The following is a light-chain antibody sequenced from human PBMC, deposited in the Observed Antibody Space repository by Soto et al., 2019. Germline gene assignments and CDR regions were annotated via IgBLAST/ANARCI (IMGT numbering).Light chain of an antibody. CDR1: QSVSSSY. CDR2: GAS. J-gene: IGKJ1*01. CDR3: QQYGSPPGT. V-gene: IGKV3-20*01. Sequence: EIVMTQSPATLSVSPGERATLSCRASQSVSSSYLAWYQQKPGQAPRLLIYGASSRATGIPDRFSGSGSGTDFTLTISRLEPEDFAVYYCQQYGSPPGTFGQGTKVDIK.